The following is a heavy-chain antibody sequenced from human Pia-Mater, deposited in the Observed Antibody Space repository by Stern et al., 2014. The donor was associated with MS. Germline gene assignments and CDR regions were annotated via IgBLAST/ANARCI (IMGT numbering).Heavy chain of an antibody. J-gene: IGHJ4*02. CDR1: GFSFSRYS. V-gene: IGHV3-21*01. D-gene: IGHD2/OR15-2a*01. CDR2: ISSSSSDI. Sequence: VQLVESGGGLVKPGGSLRLSCAASGFSFSRYSMNWVRQAPGKGLEWVSIISSSSSDIYYADSVKGRFTISRDNAKNSLFLQMNSLRAEDTAVYYCARRFYNNSGWPLDYWGQGTLVTVSS. CDR3: ARRFYNNSGWPLDY.